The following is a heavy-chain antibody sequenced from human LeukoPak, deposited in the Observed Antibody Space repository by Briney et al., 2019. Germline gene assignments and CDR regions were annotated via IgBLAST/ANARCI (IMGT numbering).Heavy chain of an antibody. CDR3: VKDRDTAMVTADDAFDI. D-gene: IGHD5-18*01. V-gene: IGHV3-64D*06. Sequence: GGSLRLSCSASGFTFGSYAMHWVRQAPGKGLEYVSAISSNGGSTYYADSVKGRFTISRDNSKNTLYLQMSSLRAEDTAVYYCVKDRDTAMVTADDAFDIWGQGTMVTVSS. CDR2: ISSNGGST. J-gene: IGHJ3*02. CDR1: GFTFGSYA.